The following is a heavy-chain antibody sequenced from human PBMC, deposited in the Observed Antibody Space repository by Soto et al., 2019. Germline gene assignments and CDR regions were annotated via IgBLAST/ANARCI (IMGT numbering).Heavy chain of an antibody. Sequence: PSETLSLTCTVSGGSISSSSYYWGWIRQPPGKGLEWIGSIYYSGSTYYNPSLKSRVTISVDTSKNQFSLKLSSVTAADTAVYYCARQIRNYSGHNWFDPWGQGTLVTVSS. V-gene: IGHV4-39*01. CDR2: IYYSGST. J-gene: IGHJ5*02. D-gene: IGHD1-7*01. CDR3: ARQIRNYSGHNWFDP. CDR1: GGSISSSSYY.